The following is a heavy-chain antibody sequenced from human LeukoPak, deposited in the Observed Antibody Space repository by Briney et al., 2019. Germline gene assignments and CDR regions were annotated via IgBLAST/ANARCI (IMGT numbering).Heavy chain of an antibody. J-gene: IGHJ4*02. CDR2: IIPIFTTA. CDR1: GGTFSSYA. CDR3: ARQYDILTGHLDY. V-gene: IGHV1-69*05. Sequence: SVKVSCKASGGTFSSYAITWVRQAPGQGLEWMGGIIPIFTTANYAQKFQGRVTITTDESTSTAYMELSSLRSEDTAVYYCARQYDILTGHLDYWGQGTLVTVSS. D-gene: IGHD3-9*01.